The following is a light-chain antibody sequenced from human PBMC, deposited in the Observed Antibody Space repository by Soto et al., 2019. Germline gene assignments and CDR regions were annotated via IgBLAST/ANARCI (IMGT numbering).Light chain of an antibody. CDR2: DAS. CDR3: QRYNNWPLT. V-gene: IGKV3-11*01. J-gene: IGKJ4*01. Sequence: EIVLTPSPATLSLSPGERATLSCRASQYITIYLAWYQQKPGQAPRLLIYDASNRATGIPARFSGSRSGTEFTLTINSLQSEDFAVYYCQRYNNWPLTFGGGT. CDR1: QYITIY.